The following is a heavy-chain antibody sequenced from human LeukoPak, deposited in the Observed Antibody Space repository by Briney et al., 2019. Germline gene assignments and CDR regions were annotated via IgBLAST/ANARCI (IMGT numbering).Heavy chain of an antibody. CDR1: GFTFSSYG. Sequence: AGGSLRLSCAASGFTFSSYGMHWVRQAPGKGLEWVAFIRYDGSNKYYADSVKGRFTISRDNSKNTLYLQMNSLRAEDTAVYYCAKDAPVLGAAFDIWGQGTMVTVSS. J-gene: IGHJ3*02. V-gene: IGHV3-30*02. CDR2: IRYDGSNK. CDR3: AKDAPVLGAAFDI. D-gene: IGHD3-16*01.